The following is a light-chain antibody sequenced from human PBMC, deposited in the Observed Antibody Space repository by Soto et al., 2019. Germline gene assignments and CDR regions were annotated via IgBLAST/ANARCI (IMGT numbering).Light chain of an antibody. CDR3: TQYHIHCLT. CDR2: DAS. Sequence: DIQMTQSPSSLSASVGDRVTITCQASQDISNYLNWYQQKPGKAPKRLIYDASNLETWVPSKFSGSRSWTDFTFTISSLKTEHSGTYECTQYHIHCLTFGSGTKVEIK. V-gene: IGKV1-33*01. J-gene: IGKJ4*01. CDR1: QDISNY.